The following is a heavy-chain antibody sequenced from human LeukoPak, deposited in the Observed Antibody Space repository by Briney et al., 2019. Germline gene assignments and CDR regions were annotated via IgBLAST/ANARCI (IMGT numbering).Heavy chain of an antibody. J-gene: IGHJ3*02. CDR1: GGSISSYY. CDR3: ASSGYYVYAFDI. V-gene: IGHV4-59*01. Sequence: PSETLSPTCTVSGGSISSYYWSWIRQPPGKGLEWIGYIYYSGSTNYNPSLKSRVTISVDTSKNQFPLKLSSVTAADTAVYYCASSGYYVYAFDIWGQGTMVTVSS. D-gene: IGHD3-22*01. CDR2: IYYSGST.